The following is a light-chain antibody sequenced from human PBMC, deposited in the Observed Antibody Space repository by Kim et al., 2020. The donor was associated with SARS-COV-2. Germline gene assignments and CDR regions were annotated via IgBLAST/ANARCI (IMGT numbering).Light chain of an antibody. V-gene: IGLV4-69*01. J-gene: IGLJ3*02. CDR1: KSHGYYG. Sequence: ASVKLTCTQSKSHGYYGIAGHQQPPEKGPRCLMKVNSDGSHIKGDGIPERFSASSAGAERYLTISSLQSEDEADYYCQTWGPGIRVFGGGTKVTVL. CDR2: VNSDGSH. CDR3: QTWGPGIRV.